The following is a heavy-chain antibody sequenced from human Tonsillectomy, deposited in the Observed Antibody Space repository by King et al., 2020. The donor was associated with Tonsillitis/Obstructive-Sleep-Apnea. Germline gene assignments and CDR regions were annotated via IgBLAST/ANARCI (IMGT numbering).Heavy chain of an antibody. Sequence: VQLVESGVEVKKPGASVKVSCTASGYTFSSYDINWVRQAPGQGLEWMGRISGYNDNTKYAQILQGRVTMTTDTSTSTAYMELRSLRSDDTAVYYCARGNYDYVWGSYRSRDYCDYWGQGPLVTVSS. J-gene: IGHJ4*02. CDR3: ARGNYDYVWGSYRSRDYCDY. CDR2: ISGYNDNT. V-gene: IGHV1-18*01. CDR1: GYTFSSYD. D-gene: IGHD3-16*02.